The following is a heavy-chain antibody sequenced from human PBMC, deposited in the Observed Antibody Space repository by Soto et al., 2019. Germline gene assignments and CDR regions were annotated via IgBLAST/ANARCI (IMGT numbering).Heavy chain of an antibody. D-gene: IGHD3-3*01. Sequence: PGGSLRLSCAASGFTFTTYTMSWVRQAPGKGLEWIAEISRSGRTNYNPSLKSRVTMSVDRSKNQLSLDLTSVTAADTALYYCAKGPYYDFWSGYRHIDYWGQGTLVTVSS. CDR2: ISRSGRT. CDR3: AKGPYYDFWSGYRHIDY. CDR1: GFTFTTYT. V-gene: IGHV4-4*02. J-gene: IGHJ4*02.